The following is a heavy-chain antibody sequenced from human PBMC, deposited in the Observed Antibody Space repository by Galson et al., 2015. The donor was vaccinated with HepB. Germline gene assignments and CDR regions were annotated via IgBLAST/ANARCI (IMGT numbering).Heavy chain of an antibody. V-gene: IGHV3-15*01. Sequence: SLRLSCAASGFTFSNAWMSWVRQAPGKGLEWVGRIKSKTDGGTTDYAAPVKGRFTISRDDSKNTLYLQMNSLKTEDTAVYYCTTAGPITMIVGGTVSGDAFDIWGQGTMVTVSS. CDR2: IKSKTDGGTT. J-gene: IGHJ3*02. CDR3: TTAGPITMIVGGTVSGDAFDI. D-gene: IGHD3-22*01. CDR1: GFTFSNAW.